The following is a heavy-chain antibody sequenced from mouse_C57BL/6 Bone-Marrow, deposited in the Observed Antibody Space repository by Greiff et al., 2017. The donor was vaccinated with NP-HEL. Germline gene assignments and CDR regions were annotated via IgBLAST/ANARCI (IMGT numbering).Heavy chain of an antibody. CDR2: ISNGGGST. D-gene: IGHD3-2*02. CDR3: ARQLRLPHCYAMDY. J-gene: IGHJ4*01. Sequence: EVKVEESGGGLVQPGGSLKLSCAASGFTFSDYYMYWVRQTPEKRLEWVAYISNGGGSTYYPDTVKGRFTISRDNAKNTLYLQMSRLKSEDTAMYYCARQLRLPHCYAMDYWGQGTSVTVSS. V-gene: IGHV5-12*01. CDR1: GFTFSDYY.